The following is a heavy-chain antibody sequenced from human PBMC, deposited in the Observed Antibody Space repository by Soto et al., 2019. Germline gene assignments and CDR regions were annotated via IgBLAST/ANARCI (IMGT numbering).Heavy chain of an antibody. V-gene: IGHV4-4*02. Sequence: SETLSLTCAVSSDSISIRNWWSWVRQPPGKGLEWIGEIYHSGSTNYNPSLKSRVTISVDKSKNQFSLKLSSVTAADTAVYYCVSSSRSKDDSADAFDIWGQGTMVTVSS. J-gene: IGHJ3*02. CDR1: SDSISIRNW. CDR3: VSSSRSKDDSADAFDI. CDR2: IYHSGST. D-gene: IGHD3-3*01.